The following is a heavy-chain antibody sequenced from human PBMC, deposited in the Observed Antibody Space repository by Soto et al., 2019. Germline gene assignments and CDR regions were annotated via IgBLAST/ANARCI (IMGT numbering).Heavy chain of an antibody. Sequence: QLQLQESGPGLVKTSETLSLTCTVSGGSISSTSYHWGWIRQSPGKGLEWIGDIFYSVSTSYNPSLKSRVTISVDTSRNQLSLKLTSVTATDTAVYSCASGVYARWYFDDWGQGTLVTVSS. J-gene: IGHJ4*02. CDR3: ASGVYARWYFDD. CDR2: IFYSVST. CDR1: GGSISSTSYH. V-gene: IGHV4-39*01. D-gene: IGHD3-10*02.